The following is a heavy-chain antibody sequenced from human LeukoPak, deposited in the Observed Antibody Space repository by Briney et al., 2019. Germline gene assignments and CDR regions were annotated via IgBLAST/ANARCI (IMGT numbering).Heavy chain of an antibody. D-gene: IGHD3-10*01. CDR3: ALLWLPNGFDP. Sequence: ASVKVSFKSSGYTFTSYAMNWVRQAPGQGLEWMGWINTNTGNPTYAQGFTGRFVFSLDTSVSKAYLQISSLKAEDTAVYYCALLWLPNGFDPWGQGTLVTVSS. CDR1: GYTFTSYA. CDR2: INTNTGNP. J-gene: IGHJ5*02. V-gene: IGHV7-4-1*02.